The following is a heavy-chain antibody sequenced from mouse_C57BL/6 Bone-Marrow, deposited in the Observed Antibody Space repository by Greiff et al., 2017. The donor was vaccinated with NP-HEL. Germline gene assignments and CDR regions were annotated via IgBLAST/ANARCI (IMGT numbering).Heavy chain of an antibody. Sequence: EVQLQQSGPELVKPGASVKMSCKASGYTFTDYNMHWVKQSPGKSLEWIGYINPNNGGTSYTQKFKGKATLTADKSSSTAYMELRSLTSEDSAVYYCARRKNDDPLAWWGQGTPVTVSA. V-gene: IGHV1-22*01. CDR2: INPNNGGT. CDR1: GYTFTDYN. CDR3: ARRKNDDPLAW. D-gene: IGHD2-3*01. J-gene: IGHJ3*01.